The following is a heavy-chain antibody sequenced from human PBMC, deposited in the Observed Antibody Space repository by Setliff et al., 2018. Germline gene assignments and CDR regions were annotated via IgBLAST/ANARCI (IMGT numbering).Heavy chain of an antibody. CDR2: IYYSGST. D-gene: IGHD1-1*01. V-gene: IGHV4-59*01. J-gene: IGHJ3*02. CDR1: GGSISNYY. Sequence: PSETLSLTCTVSGGSISNYYWSWIRQPPGKGLEWIGYIYYSGSTNYNPSLKSRVTISVDTSKNQFSLKLSSVTAADTAVSYCARGGNDYNWGAFDIWGQGTMVTVSS. CDR3: ARGGNDYNWGAFDI.